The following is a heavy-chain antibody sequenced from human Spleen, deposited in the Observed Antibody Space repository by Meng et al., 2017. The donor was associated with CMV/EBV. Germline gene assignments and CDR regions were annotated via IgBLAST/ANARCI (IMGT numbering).Heavy chain of an antibody. CDR3: ARPAGTGYYSGFAFYI. CDR2: IYAGDSAT. J-gene: IGHJ3*02. CDR1: YSFTSYW. V-gene: IGHV5-51*01. Sequence: YSFTSYWIGGVRQMPGKGLEWMGMIYAGDSATKYSPSFEGQVTISVDKSITTAYLQWRSLKASDTAMYYCARPAGTGYYSGFAFYIWGQGTMVTVSS. D-gene: IGHD3-9*01.